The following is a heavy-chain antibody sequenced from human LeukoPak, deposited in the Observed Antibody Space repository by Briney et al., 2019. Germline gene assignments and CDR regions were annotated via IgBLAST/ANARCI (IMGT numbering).Heavy chain of an antibody. CDR1: GFTFSSYV. J-gene: IGHJ4*02. Sequence: GGSLRLSCAAAGFTFSSYVMNWVRQAPGKGLEWVSAIVNSSGGTYYADSVKGRFTISRDNAKNTVYLQMNSLRAEDTAVYYCARGRSGSYGFFDYWSLGNLVTVSS. V-gene: IGHV3-23*01. D-gene: IGHD3-10*01. CDR2: IVNSSGGT. CDR3: ARGRSGSYGFFDY.